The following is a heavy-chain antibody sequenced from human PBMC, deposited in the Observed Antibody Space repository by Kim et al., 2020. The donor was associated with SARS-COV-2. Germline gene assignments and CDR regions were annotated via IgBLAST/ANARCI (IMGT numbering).Heavy chain of an antibody. Sequence: SETLSLTCAVYGGSFSGYYWSWIRQPPGKGLEWIGEINHSGSTNYNPSLKSRVTISVDTSKNQFSLKLSSVTAADTAVYYCARERRAAAGTLCDYWGQGRLGTVSS. V-gene: IGHV4-34*01. D-gene: IGHD6-13*01. CDR1: GGSFSGYY. CDR2: INHSGST. J-gene: IGHJ4*02. CDR3: ARERRAAAGTLCDY.